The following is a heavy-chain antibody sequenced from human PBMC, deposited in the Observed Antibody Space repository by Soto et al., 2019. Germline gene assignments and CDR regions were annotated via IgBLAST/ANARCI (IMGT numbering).Heavy chain of an antibody. CDR2: INRDGNEK. V-gene: IGHV3-7*03. J-gene: IGHJ4*02. CDR1: GFTFSNYW. Sequence: EVQLVESGGGLVQPGGSLRLSCAASGFTFSNYWMSWVRQAPGKGLQWVANINRDGNEKYYVDSLKGRITISRDNAENSLYLQMNTLRVEDTGVYYCARAADGSGSYCYFDDWGQGAVVTVS. CDR3: ARAADGSGSYCYFDD. D-gene: IGHD3-22*01.